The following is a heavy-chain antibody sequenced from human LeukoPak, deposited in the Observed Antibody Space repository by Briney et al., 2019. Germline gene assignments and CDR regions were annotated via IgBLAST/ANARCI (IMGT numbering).Heavy chain of an antibody. CDR2: IKQDGSEK. J-gene: IGHJ4*02. V-gene: IGHV3-7*01. D-gene: IGHD3-22*01. CDR3: ARDVAPYDSSGYLDY. Sequence: PGGSLRLSCAASGFTFSSYWMSWVRQAPGKGLEWVANIKQDGSEKYYVDSVKGRFTISRDNAKNSLYLQMNSLRAEDTAVYYCARDVAPYDSSGYLDYWGQGTLVTVSS. CDR1: GFTFSSYW.